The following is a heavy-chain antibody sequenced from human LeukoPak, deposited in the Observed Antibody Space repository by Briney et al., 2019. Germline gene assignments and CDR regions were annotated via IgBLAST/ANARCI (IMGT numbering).Heavy chain of an antibody. V-gene: IGHV3-9*03. J-gene: IGHJ4*02. Sequence: HTGGSLRLSCAASGFTFDDYAMHWVRQAPGKGLEWVSGISWNSGSIGYADSVKGRFTISRDNAKNSLYLQMNSLRAEDMALYYCAREGDYGDDYWGQGTLVTVSS. CDR3: AREGDYGDDY. CDR2: ISWNSGSI. D-gene: IGHD4-17*01. CDR1: GFTFDDYA.